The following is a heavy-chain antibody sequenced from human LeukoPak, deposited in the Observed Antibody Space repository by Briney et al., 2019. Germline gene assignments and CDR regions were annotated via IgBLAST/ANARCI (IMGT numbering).Heavy chain of an antibody. CDR2: ISSSSSYT. J-gene: IGHJ6*04. V-gene: IGHV3-11*06. Sequence: GGSLRLSCAASGFTFSDYYMSWIRQAPGKGLEWVSYISSSSSYTNYADSVKGRFTISRDNAKNSLYLQMNSLRAEDTAVYYCARARRRGLVATIGVGMDVWGKGTTVTVSS. CDR1: GFTFSDYY. CDR3: ARARRRGLVATIGVGMDV. D-gene: IGHD5-12*01.